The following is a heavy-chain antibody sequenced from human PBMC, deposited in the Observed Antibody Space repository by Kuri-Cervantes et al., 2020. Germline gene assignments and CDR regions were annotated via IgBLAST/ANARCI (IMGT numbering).Heavy chain of an antibody. CDR3: ARDSVSMDYGDEEDAFDI. D-gene: IGHD4-17*01. Sequence: GESLKISCTASGFTFSSYAMHWVRQAPGKGLEWVAVISYDGSNKYYADSVKGRFTISRDNSKNTLYLQMNSLRAEDTAVYYCARDSVSMDYGDEEDAFDIWGQGTMVTVSS. J-gene: IGHJ3*02. CDR1: GFTFSSYA. CDR2: ISYDGSNK. V-gene: IGHV3-30*01.